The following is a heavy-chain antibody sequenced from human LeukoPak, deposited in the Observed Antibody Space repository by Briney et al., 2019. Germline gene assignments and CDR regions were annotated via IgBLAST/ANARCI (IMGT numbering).Heavy chain of an antibody. CDR2: IYESGRT. CDR1: GGSISSGYHY. V-gene: IGHV4-39*01. CDR3: ARGDSSSWSLFDY. D-gene: IGHD6-13*01. Sequence: SETLSLTCTVSGGSISSGYHYWGWIRQPPGKGLEWIGSIYESGRTHYNPSLRSRITISVDTSKNQFSLELSSVTAADTAVCYCARGDSSSWSLFDYWGQGTLVTVSS. J-gene: IGHJ4*02.